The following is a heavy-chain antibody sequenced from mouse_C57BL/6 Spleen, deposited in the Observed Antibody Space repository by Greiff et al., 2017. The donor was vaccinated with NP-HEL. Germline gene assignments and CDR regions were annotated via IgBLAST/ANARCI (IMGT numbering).Heavy chain of an antibody. CDR1: GYAFSSSW. D-gene: IGHD3-3*01. J-gene: IGHJ2*01. V-gene: IGHV1-82*01. Sequence: VQLQQSGPELVKPGASVKISCTASGYAFSSSWMNWVKPRPGKGLEWIGRIYPGDGDTNYNGKFKGKATLTADKSSSTAYMKLSSLTSEDSAVYVCARRGTHYFDYWGQGTTLTVSS. CDR2: IYPGDGDT. CDR3: ARRGTHYFDY.